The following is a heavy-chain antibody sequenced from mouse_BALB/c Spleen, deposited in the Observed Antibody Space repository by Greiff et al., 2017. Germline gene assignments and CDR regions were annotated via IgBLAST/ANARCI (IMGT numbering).Heavy chain of an antibody. CDR2: ISYDGSN. D-gene: IGHD2-10*02. V-gene: IGHV3-6*02. J-gene: IGHJ4*01. CDR1: GYSITSGYY. Sequence: DVKLQESGPGLVKPSQSLSLTCSVTGYSITSGYYWNWIRQFPGNKLEWMGYISYDGSNNYNPSLKNRISITRDTSKNQFFLKLNSVTTEDTATYYCVYGPYYAMDYWGQGTSVTVSS. CDR3: VYGPYYAMDY.